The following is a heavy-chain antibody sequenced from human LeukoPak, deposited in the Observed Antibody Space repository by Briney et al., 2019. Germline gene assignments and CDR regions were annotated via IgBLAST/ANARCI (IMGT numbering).Heavy chain of an antibody. Sequence: PGGSLRLSCAASGFTFSAYNMNWVRRTPGKGLEWVSSTTTSSSYVFYADSVRGRFTISRDNAENSLYLQMNSLRDDDTAVYYCARDPYSGDYGPYYYYYMDVWGKGTTVTVSS. D-gene: IGHD5-12*01. J-gene: IGHJ6*03. CDR2: TTTSSSYV. CDR1: GFTFSAYN. CDR3: ARDPYSGDYGPYYYYYMDV. V-gene: IGHV3-21*01.